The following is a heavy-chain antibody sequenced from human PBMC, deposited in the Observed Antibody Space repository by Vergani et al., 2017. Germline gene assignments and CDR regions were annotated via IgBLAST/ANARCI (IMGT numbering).Heavy chain of an antibody. CDR1: GYTFTDYF. J-gene: IGHJ4*02. CDR3: ARVGTSSNRGYFDY. CDR2: INPNSGGT. Sequence: QVQLVQSGAEVKKPGASVKVSCKASGYTFTDYFMHWVRQAPGQGLEWMGWINPNSGGTNYAQKFQGRVTMTRDTSISTAYMELSNLRSDDTAVYYCARVGTSSNRGYFDYWGQGTLVTVSS. D-gene: IGHD2-2*01. V-gene: IGHV1-2*02.